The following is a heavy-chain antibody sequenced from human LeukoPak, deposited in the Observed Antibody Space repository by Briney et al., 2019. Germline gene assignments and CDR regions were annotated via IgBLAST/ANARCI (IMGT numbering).Heavy chain of an antibody. V-gene: IGHV4-30-2*01. CDR3: ARMYYYDSSGYYGYYFDY. CDR2: IYHSGST. CDR1: GGSISSGGYY. J-gene: IGHJ4*02. Sequence: SETLSLTCTVSGGSISSGGYYWSWIRQPPGKGLEWIGYIYHSGSTYYNPSLKSRVTISVDRSKNQFSLKLSSVTAADTAVYYCARMYYYDSSGYYGYYFDYWGQGTLVTVSS. D-gene: IGHD3-22*01.